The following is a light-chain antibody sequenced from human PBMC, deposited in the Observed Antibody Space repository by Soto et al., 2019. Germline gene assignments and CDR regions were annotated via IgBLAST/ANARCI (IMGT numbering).Light chain of an antibody. J-gene: IGKJ3*01. CDR2: DAS. V-gene: IGKV3-11*01. CDR1: QSVSTY. Sequence: EIVLTQSPATLSLSPGERATLSCMASQSVSTYLAWFQQKPGQVPRLLIYDASNRATGVPARFSGSGSGTDFTLTISSLEPEDFAVYYCQQRSRWPPAFGPGTKVDIK. CDR3: QQRSRWPPA.